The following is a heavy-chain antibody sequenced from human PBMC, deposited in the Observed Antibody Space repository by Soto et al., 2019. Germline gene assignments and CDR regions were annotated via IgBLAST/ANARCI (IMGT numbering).Heavy chain of an antibody. J-gene: IGHJ4*02. D-gene: IGHD3-16*01. Sequence: QVQLQEPGPRLVEPSQALSLTCTVSGGSISSGDYYWSWIRQPPGTGLEWIGHIYNNGSTYSNPSLKSRVTISVDMSKNQFSLKLSSVTAADTAVYYCARGPRGDKVDYWGQGTLVTVSS. CDR1: GGSISSGDYY. CDR3: ARGPRGDKVDY. V-gene: IGHV4-30-4*01. CDR2: IYNNGST.